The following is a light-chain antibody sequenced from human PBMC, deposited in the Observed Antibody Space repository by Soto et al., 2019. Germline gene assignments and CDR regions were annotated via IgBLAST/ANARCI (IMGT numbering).Light chain of an antibody. CDR3: QQSYST. Sequence: DIQMTQSPSSLSASVGDRVTITCRASQSISSYLNWYQQKPGKAPKLLIYAASSLQSGVPSRFSGSGSETDFTLTISSLQPEDFATYYCQQSYSTFGQGTKVDIK. CDR2: AAS. J-gene: IGKJ1*01. V-gene: IGKV1-39*01. CDR1: QSISSY.